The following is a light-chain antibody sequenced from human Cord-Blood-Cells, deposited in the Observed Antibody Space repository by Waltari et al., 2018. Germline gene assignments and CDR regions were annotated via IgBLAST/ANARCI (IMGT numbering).Light chain of an antibody. CDR2: DAS. CDR3: QQRSNWPPWT. V-gene: IGKV3-11*01. Sequence: EIVLTQSPATLSLSPGERATLSCRASQGVSSYLAWYQQKPGQAPRLLNYDASNRATGIPARFSGSGSGTDFTLTISSLEPEDFAVYYCQQRSNWPPWTFGQGTKVEIK. CDR1: QGVSSY. J-gene: IGKJ1*01.